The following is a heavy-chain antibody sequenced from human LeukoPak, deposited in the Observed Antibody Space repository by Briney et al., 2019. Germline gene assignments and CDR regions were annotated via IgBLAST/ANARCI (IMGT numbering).Heavy chain of an antibody. J-gene: IGHJ4*02. CDR3: ARDSTPPKGRLHTYCGGDCYSSEDY. Sequence: PGGSLRLSCAASGFTFSSYWMSWVRQAPGKGLEWVANIKQDGSEKYYVDSVKGRFTISRDNAKNSLYLQMNSLRAEDTAVYYCARDSTPPKGRLHTYCGGDCYSSEDYWGQGTLVTVSS. D-gene: IGHD2-21*02. CDR2: IKQDGSEK. CDR1: GFTFSSYW. V-gene: IGHV3-7*01.